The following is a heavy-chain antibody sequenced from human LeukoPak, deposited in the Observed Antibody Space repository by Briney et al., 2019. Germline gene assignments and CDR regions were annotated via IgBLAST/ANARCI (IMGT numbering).Heavy chain of an antibody. D-gene: IGHD2-2*01. CDR1: GFTFSSYA. V-gene: IGHV3-30-3*01. J-gene: IGHJ3*01. CDR3: ARDLVSCYSPSCYPTPFDL. CDR2: ISYDGSNK. Sequence: GGSLRLSCAASGFTFSSYAMHWVRQAPGKGLEWVAVISYDGSNKYYADSVKGRFTISRDNSKNTLYLQMNSLRAEDTAVYYCARDLVSCYSPSCYPTPFDLWGQGTMVTVSS.